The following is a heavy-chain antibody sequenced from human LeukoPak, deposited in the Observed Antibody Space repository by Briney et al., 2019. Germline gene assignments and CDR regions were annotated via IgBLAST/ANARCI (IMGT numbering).Heavy chain of an antibody. V-gene: IGHV3-23*01. CDR2: ISGSGGSP. J-gene: IGHJ4*02. D-gene: IGHD3-22*01. Sequence: TGGSLRLSCAASGFTFSSYAMSWVRQAPGKGLEWVSVISGSGGSPYYADSVKGRFTISRDNSKNTLYLQMNSLRAEDTAVYYCARGYYYDSSEYYFDYWGQGTLVTVSS. CDR3: ARGYYYDSSEYYFDY. CDR1: GFTFSSYA.